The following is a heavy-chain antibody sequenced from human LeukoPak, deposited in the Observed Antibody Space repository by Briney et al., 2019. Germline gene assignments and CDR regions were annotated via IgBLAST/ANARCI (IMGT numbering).Heavy chain of an antibody. D-gene: IGHD3-9*01. J-gene: IGHJ4*02. CDR3: ARQGVVGDILTGYYYFDY. CDR1: GGSFSGYY. Sequence: SETLSLTCAVYGGSFSGYYWSWIRQPPGKGLEWIGEINHSGSTNYNPSLKSRVTISVDTSKNQFSLKLSSVTAADTAVYYCARQGVVGDILTGYYYFDYWGQGTLVTVSS. V-gene: IGHV4-34*01. CDR2: INHSGST.